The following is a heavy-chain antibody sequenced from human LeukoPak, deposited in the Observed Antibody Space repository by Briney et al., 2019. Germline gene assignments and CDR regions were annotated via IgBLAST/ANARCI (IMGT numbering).Heavy chain of an antibody. Sequence: GVSLRLSCEGSVFTFRHACVMGVREAWARGRVGVGRIKSGCEGGTGEYAAPVSGRFTISIDHSRNTVVLQVNSLKTGGIVVYYCARSLTQGTTTAGFWGRGSLVTVSS. V-gene: IGHV3-15*05. CDR1: VFTFRHAC. CDR2: IKSGCEGGTG. J-gene: IGHJ4*02. CDR3: ARSLTQGTTTAGF. D-gene: IGHD2/OR15-2a*01.